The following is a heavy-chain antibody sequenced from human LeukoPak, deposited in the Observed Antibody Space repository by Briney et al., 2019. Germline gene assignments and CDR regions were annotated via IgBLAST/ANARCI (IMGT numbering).Heavy chain of an antibody. CDR1: GYSFTNYW. Sequence: GESLKISCKGSGYSFTNYWIGWVRQMPGKGLEWMGIIYPSDSETRYNPSFQGQVTISVDKSISTAYLQWSSLKASDTAMYYCGRKISGSYYGLDYWGQGTLVTVSS. V-gene: IGHV5-51*01. CDR2: IYPSDSET. D-gene: IGHD1-26*01. J-gene: IGHJ4*02. CDR3: GRKISGSYYGLDY.